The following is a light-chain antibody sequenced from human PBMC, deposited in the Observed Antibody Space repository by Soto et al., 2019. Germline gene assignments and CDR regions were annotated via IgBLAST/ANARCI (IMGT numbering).Light chain of an antibody. Sequence: DIQLTQSPSFLSASVGDRVTISCRASQGISDYLAWYQQKPGKAPKLLIYGASTWHSGVPSRFSGSASGTVSTITISSLQPEYFATYFYKQFNASPLTFGGGTKLEIK. CDR3: KQFNASPLT. CDR2: GAS. J-gene: IGKJ4*01. CDR1: QGISDY. V-gene: IGKV1-9*01.